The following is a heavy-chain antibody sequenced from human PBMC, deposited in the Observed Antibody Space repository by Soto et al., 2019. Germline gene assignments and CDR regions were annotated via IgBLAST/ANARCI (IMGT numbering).Heavy chain of an antibody. J-gene: IGHJ4*02. D-gene: IGHD6-13*01. CDR3: AISFGVAAAGPFDY. CDR1: GGSIISGGYY. V-gene: IGHV4-31*03. Sequence: SETLSLTCTVSGGSIISGGYYWSWIRQHPGKGLEWIGYIYYSGSTYYNPSLKSRVTISVDTSKNQFSLKLSSVTAADTAVYYCAISFGVAAAGPFDYWGQGTLVTVSS. CDR2: IYYSGST.